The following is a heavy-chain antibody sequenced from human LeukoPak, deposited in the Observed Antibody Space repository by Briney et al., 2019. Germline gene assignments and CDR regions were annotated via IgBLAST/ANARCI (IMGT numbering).Heavy chain of an antibody. D-gene: IGHD6-13*01. CDR3: ARLPLIAAAGPSFDYYYGMDV. Sequence: GESLKISCKGSGYSFTSYWIGWVRQMPGKGLEWMGIIYPGDSDTRYSPSFQGQVTISADKSISTAYLQWSSLKASDTAMYYCARLPLIAAAGPSFDYYYGMDVWGQGTTVTVSS. V-gene: IGHV5-51*01. CDR2: IYPGDSDT. J-gene: IGHJ6*02. CDR1: GYSFTSYW.